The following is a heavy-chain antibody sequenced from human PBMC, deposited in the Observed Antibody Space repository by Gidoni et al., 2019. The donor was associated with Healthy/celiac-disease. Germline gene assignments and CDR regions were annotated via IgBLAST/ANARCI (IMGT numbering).Heavy chain of an antibody. Sequence: QVQLLESGGGVVQPGRSLRLSCAASGFPFSSYGMHWVRQAPGKGLEWVAVISYDGNNKYYADSVKGRFTISRDNSKNTLYLQMNSLRPEDTAVYYCAKDSDPKNTVTILYAMDVWGQGTTVTVSS. J-gene: IGHJ6*02. CDR2: ISYDGNNK. CDR1: GFPFSSYG. V-gene: IGHV3-30*18. D-gene: IGHD4-17*01. CDR3: AKDSDPKNTVTILYAMDV.